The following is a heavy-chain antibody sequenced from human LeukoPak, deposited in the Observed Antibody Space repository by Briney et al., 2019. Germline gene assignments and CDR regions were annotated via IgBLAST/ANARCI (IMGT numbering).Heavy chain of an antibody. V-gene: IGHV4-34*01. CDR2: INHSGST. J-gene: IGHJ6*02. Sequence: TSETLSLTCAVYGGSFSGYYWSWIRQPPGKGLEWIGEINHSGSTNYNPSLKSRVTISVDTSKNQFSLKLSSVTAADTAVYYCARGYCSSTSCLRAAVDVWGQGTTVTVSS. CDR1: GGSFSGYY. D-gene: IGHD2-2*01. CDR3: ARGYCSSTSCLRAAVDV.